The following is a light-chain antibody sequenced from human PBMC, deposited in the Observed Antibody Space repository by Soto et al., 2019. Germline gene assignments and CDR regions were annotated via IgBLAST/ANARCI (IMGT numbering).Light chain of an antibody. CDR3: QQYYDTPLT. V-gene: IGKV4-1*01. CDR2: WAS. Sequence: VVMTQSPDSLSVSLVERATINCKSSQSVLYSSNNKNYLAWYQQKPGQPPKLLIYWASTRESGVPDRFSGSGSGTDFTLTISSLQAEDVAVYYCQQYYDTPLTFGQGTKVDIK. CDR1: QSVLYSSNNKNY. J-gene: IGKJ1*01.